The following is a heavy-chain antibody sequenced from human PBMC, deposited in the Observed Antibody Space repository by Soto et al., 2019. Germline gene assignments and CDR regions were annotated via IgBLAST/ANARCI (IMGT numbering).Heavy chain of an antibody. CDR2: IWYDGSNK. Sequence: PGGSLRLSCAASGFTFSSYGMHWVRQAPGKGLEWVAVIWYDGSNKYYADSVKGRFTISRDNSKNTLYLQMNSLRAEDTAVYYCAREVAPSYYYYYGMDVWGQGTTVTVSS. CDR1: GFTFSSYG. V-gene: IGHV3-33*01. D-gene: IGHD2-15*01. CDR3: AREVAPSYYYYYGMDV. J-gene: IGHJ6*02.